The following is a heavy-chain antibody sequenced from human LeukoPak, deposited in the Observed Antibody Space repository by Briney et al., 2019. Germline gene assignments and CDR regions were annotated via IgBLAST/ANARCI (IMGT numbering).Heavy chain of an antibody. V-gene: IGHV5-51*03. CDR2: IYPGDSDT. CDR3: ARSWVTGYGTVLDY. D-gene: IGHD2-21*02. CDR1: GYSFTTYW. J-gene: IGHJ4*02. Sequence: GASLQISCKGSGYSFTTYWIGWVRQMPGKGLEWMGIIYPGDSDTRYSPSFQGQVTISADKSISTAYLQWSSLKASDSAMYYCARSWVTGYGTVLDYWGQGTLVTVSS.